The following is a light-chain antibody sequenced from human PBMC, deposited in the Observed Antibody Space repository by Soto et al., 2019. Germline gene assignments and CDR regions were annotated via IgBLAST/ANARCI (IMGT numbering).Light chain of an antibody. Sequence: QSALTQPASMSGSPGESITISCSGSSGDIGNYDVVSWYQQFPGKVPKLIIYKVNERPSGISNRFSGSKSDNTASLTISGLQGEDEAHYVCCSYVGNSLLAFVGGTKLTVL. CDR2: KVN. CDR1: SGDIGNYDV. J-gene: IGLJ3*02. CDR3: CSYVGNSLLA. V-gene: IGLV2-23*02.